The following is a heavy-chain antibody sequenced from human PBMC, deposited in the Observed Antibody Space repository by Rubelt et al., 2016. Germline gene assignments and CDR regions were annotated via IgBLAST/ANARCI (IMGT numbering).Heavy chain of an antibody. CDR3: ARGSYYFDY. J-gene: IGHJ4*02. D-gene: IGHD2-21*01. V-gene: IGHV3-74*01. Sequence: QVPGKGLVWVSRINSDGSSTSYVDSVKVRFTISRDNAKNTLYLQMNSLRDEYTAVYYCARGSYYFDYWGQGTLVTVAS. CDR2: INSDGSST.